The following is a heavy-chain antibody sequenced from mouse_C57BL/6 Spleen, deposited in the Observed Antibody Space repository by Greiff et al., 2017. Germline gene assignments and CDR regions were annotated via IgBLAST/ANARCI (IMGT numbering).Heavy chain of an antibody. V-gene: IGHV1-47*01. Sequence: LVESGAELVKPGASVKMSCKASGYTFTTYPIEWMKQNHGKSLEWIGNFHPYNDDTKYNEKFKGKATLTVEKSSSTVYLELSRLTSDDSAVYYCARRGYDYDAWFAYWGQGTLVTVSA. CDR2: FHPYNDDT. CDR1: GYTFTTYP. J-gene: IGHJ3*01. CDR3: ARRGYDYDAWFAY. D-gene: IGHD2-4*01.